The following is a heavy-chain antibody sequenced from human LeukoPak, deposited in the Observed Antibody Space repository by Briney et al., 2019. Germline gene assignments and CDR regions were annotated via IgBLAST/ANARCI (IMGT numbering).Heavy chain of an antibody. CDR3: ARVPVTGAFDI. CDR2: ISSSSSYI. D-gene: IGHD4-17*01. Sequence: GGSLRLSCAASGFTFSSYSMNWVRQAPGKGLEWVSSISSSSSYIYYADSVKGRFTISRDNAKNSLYLQMNSLRAEDTAVYYCARVPVTGAFDIWGQGTMVTVPS. V-gene: IGHV3-21*01. CDR1: GFTFSSYS. J-gene: IGHJ3*02.